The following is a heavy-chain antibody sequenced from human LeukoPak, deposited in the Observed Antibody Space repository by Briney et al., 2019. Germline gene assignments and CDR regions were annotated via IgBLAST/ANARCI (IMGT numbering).Heavy chain of an antibody. CDR2: INHSGST. CDR3: ASLTEINSSSWPEDAFDI. J-gene: IGHJ3*02. D-gene: IGHD6-13*01. Sequence: SETLSLTCAVYGGSFSGYYWSWIRQPPGKGLEWIGEINHSGSTNYNPSLKSRVTISVVTSKTQFSLKLSSVTAADTAVYYCASLTEINSSSWPEDAFDIWGQGTMVTVSS. CDR1: GGSFSGYY. V-gene: IGHV4-34*01.